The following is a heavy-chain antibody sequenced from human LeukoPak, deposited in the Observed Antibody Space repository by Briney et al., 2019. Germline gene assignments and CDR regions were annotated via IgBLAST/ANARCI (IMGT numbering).Heavy chain of an antibody. J-gene: IGHJ5*02. Sequence: GGSLRLSCAASGFTFSDYYMSWIRQAPGKGLEWVSYISSSSSYTNYADSVKGRFTISRDNAKNSLYLQMNSLRAEDTAVYYCARYCRGGSCYSYKWFDPWGQGTLVTVSS. CDR2: ISSSSSYT. D-gene: IGHD2-15*01. V-gene: IGHV3-11*03. CDR1: GFTFSDYY. CDR3: ARYCRGGSCYSYKWFDP.